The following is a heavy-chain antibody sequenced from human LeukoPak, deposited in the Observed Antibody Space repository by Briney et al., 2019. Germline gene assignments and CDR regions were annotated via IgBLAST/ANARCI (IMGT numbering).Heavy chain of an antibody. J-gene: IGHJ3*02. CDR1: GYTLTELS. CDR3: ALSVVVTAMYAFDT. CDR2: FDPEDGET. Sequence: ASVKVSCKVSGYTLTELSMHWVRQAPGKGLEWMGGFDPEDGETIYAQKFQGRVTMTEDTSTDTAYMELSSLRSEDTAVYYCALSVVVTAMYAFDTWGQGTMVIVSS. V-gene: IGHV1-24*01. D-gene: IGHD2-21*02.